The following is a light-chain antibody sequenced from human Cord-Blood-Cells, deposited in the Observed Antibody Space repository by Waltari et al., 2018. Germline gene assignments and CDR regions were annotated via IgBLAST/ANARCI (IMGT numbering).Light chain of an antibody. CDR2: RNN. CDR3: AAWDDSLSGQV. J-gene: IGLJ1*01. V-gene: IGLV1-47*01. CDR1: SSNIGSNY. Sequence: QSVLTQPPSASGTPGQRVTISCSGSSSNIGSNYVYWYQQLPGTAPKLPIYRNNPRPSGVPDRFSGSKSGTSASLAISGLRSEDEADYYCAAWDDSLSGQVFGTGTKVTVL.